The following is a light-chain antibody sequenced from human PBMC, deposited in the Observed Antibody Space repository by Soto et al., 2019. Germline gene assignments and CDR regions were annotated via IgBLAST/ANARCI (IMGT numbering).Light chain of an antibody. V-gene: IGLV2-8*01. CDR3: SSYAGTSNV. J-gene: IGLJ1*01. Sequence: LTQPPSASGSPGQSVAISCTGTSSDVGGYNYVSWYQPHPGKDPKLMIYEVNKRPSGDPDRFSGSKSGNTASLTVSGLQAEDEADYYCSSYAGTSNVFGPGTKVTVL. CDR1: SSDVGGYNY. CDR2: EVN.